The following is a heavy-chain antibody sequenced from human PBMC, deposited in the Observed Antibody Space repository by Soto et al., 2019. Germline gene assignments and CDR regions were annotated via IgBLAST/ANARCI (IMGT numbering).Heavy chain of an antibody. CDR2: TYYKSKWYN. CDR3: VRGDAGWTFDY. V-gene: IGHV6-1*01. D-gene: IGHD6-19*01. J-gene: IGHJ4*02. CDR1: GDSVSSNNVG. Sequence: SQTLSLTCAISGDSVSSNNVGWNWIRQSPSSGLEWLGRTYYKSKWYNDYAASVKSRINIIADTSKNQFSLQLRSLVPEDTAVYYCVRGDAGWTFDYWGQGALVTVSS.